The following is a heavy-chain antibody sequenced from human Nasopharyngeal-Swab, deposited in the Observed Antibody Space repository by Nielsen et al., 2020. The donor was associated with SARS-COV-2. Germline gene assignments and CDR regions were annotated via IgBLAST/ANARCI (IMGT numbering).Heavy chain of an antibody. CDR3: TTDVDSSSWHYYYYGMDV. V-gene: IGHV3-15*01. J-gene: IGHJ6*02. Sequence: WIRQPPGKGLEWVGRIKSKTDGGTTDYAAPVKGRFTISRDDSKNTLYLQMNSLKTEDTAVYYCTTDVDSSSWHYYYYGMDVWGQGTTVTVS. CDR2: IKSKTDGGTT. D-gene: IGHD6-13*01.